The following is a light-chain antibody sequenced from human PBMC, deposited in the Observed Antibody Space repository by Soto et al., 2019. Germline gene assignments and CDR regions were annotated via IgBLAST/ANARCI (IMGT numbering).Light chain of an antibody. Sequence: QSALTQPASVSGSPGQSITVSCTGTSSDIGTYTYVSWYQQHPGKAPKLIIYGVSNRPSGVSNRFSGSKSGNTASLTISGLQAEDEADYYCSSYTTSSTLVFGGGTKLTVL. J-gene: IGLJ3*02. CDR2: GVS. V-gene: IGLV2-14*01. CDR3: SSYTTSSTLV. CDR1: SSDIGTYTY.